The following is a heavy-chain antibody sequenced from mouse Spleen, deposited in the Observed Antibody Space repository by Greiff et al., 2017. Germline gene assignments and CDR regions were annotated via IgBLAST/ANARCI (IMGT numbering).Heavy chain of an antibody. CDR1: GFSLTSYG. V-gene: IGHV2-9*02. CDR3: ARGGDDGLAWFAY. Sequence: VKLMESGPGLVAPSQSLSITCTVSGFSLTSYGVHWVRQPPGKGLEWLGVIWAGGSTNYNSALMSRLSISKDNSKSQVFLKMNSLQTDDTAMYYCARGGDDGLAWFAYWGQGTLVTVSA. J-gene: IGHJ3*01. CDR2: IWAGGST. D-gene: IGHD2-3*01.